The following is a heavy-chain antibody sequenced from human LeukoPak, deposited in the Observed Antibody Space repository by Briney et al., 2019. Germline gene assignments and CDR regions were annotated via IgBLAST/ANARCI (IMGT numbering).Heavy chain of an antibody. CDR3: ARGVGYSYGSDY. V-gene: IGHV4-34*01. CDR1: GGSFSGYY. D-gene: IGHD5-18*01. J-gene: IGHJ4*02. CDR2: INRSGST. Sequence: SETLSLTCAVYGGSFSGYYWSWIRQPPGKGLEWIGEINRSGSTNYNLSLKSRVTISVDTSKNQFSLKLSSVTAADTAVYYCARGVGYSYGSDYWGQGTLVTVSS.